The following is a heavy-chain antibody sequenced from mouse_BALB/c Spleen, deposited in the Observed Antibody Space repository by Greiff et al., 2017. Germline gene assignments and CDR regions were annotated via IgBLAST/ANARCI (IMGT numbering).Heavy chain of an antibody. J-gene: IGHJ3*01. D-gene: IGHD2-2*01. CDR3: ARYGHDAAY. CDR2: IDPSDSYT. Sequence: QVQLQQPGAELVKPGASVKLSCKASGYTFTSYWMHWVKQRPGQGLEWIGEIDPSDSYTNYNQKFKDKATLTVDKSSSTAYMQLSSLTSEDSAVYYCARYGHDAAYWGQGTLVTVSA. V-gene: IGHV1-69*02. CDR1: GYTFTSYW.